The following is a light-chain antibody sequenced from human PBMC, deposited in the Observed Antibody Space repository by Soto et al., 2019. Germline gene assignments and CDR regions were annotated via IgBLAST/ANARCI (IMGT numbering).Light chain of an antibody. CDR3: QQGNSYPLT. CDR2: AAS. Sequence: DIPLTQSPSFLSASVGDRVTITCRASQGISSYLAWYQQKPGKAPNLLISAASTLQSGVPSRFSGSGSGTEFTLTISSLQPEDFATYYCQQGNSYPLTFGGGTKVEIK. CDR1: QGISSY. J-gene: IGKJ4*01. V-gene: IGKV1-9*01.